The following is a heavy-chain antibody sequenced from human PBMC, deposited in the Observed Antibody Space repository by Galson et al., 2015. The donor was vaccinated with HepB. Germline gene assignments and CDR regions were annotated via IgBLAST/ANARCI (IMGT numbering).Heavy chain of an antibody. CDR1: GDSVSSNSAA. J-gene: IGHJ3*02. CDR3: ATYSSGWSEFDAFDI. CDR2: TYYRSKWYN. Sequence: CAISGDSVSSNSAAWNWIRQSPSRGLVWLGRTYYRSKWYNDYAVSVKSQITINPDTSKNQFSLQLNSVTPEDTAVYYCATYSSGWSEFDAFDIWGQGTMVTVSS. V-gene: IGHV6-1*01. D-gene: IGHD6-19*01.